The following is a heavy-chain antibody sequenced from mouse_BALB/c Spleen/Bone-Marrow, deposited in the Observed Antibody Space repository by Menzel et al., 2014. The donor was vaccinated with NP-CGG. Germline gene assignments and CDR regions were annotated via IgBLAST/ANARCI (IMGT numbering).Heavy chain of an antibody. CDR2: IRSKSNNFAT. Sequence: EVKLVESGGGLVQPKGLLKLSCAASGFTFNTLAMNWVRQAPGKGLEWVARIRSKSNNFATYYADSVKDRFTISRDDSQSMLYLQMNNLKTEDTAMYYCVRGIYYYGSNYKNSALDYWGQGTSVTVSS. CDR1: GFTFNTLA. J-gene: IGHJ4*01. CDR3: VRGIYYYGSNYKNSALDY. V-gene: IGHV10-1*02. D-gene: IGHD1-1*01.